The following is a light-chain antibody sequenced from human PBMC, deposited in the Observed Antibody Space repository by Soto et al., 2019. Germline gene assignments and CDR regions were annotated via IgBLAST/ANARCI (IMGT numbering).Light chain of an antibody. V-gene: IGKV3-11*01. J-gene: IGKJ3*01. CDR1: ESVGRN. CDR3: QKRSNRPKFT. CDR2: GAS. Sequence: EIVMTQSPATISLSPVARAKLSCSSSESVGRNLAWYQKKPRQAHRLIIYGASTRATGIPHRFSGSVSGTDFTLTISRLEPEDLAVYDCQKRSNRPKFTGGPGTKVEIK.